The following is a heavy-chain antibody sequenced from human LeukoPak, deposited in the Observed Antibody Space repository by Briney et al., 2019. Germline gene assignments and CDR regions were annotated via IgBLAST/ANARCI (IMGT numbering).Heavy chain of an antibody. J-gene: IGHJ5*02. D-gene: IGHD3-9*01. V-gene: IGHV4-34*01. CDR2: INHSGST. CDR3: ARGRRGITILYNWFDP. Sequence: SETLSLNCAVYGGSFSGYYWSWIRQPPGKGLEWIGEINHSGSTNYNPSLKSRVTISVDTSKNQFSLKLSSVTAADTAVYYCARGRRGITILYNWFDPWGQGTLVTVSS. CDR1: GGSFSGYY.